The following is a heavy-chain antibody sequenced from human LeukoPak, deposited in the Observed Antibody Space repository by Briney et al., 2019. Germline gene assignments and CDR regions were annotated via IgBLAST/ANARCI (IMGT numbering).Heavy chain of an antibody. CDR1: GGTFSSYA. Sequence: ASVKVSCKASGGTFSSYAVSWVRLTPGQGLEWMGWISAYNGNTNYAQKLQGRVTMTTDTSTSTAYMELRSLRSDDTAVYYCARARMVRGVKNWFDPWGQGTLVTVSS. J-gene: IGHJ5*02. CDR3: ARARMVRGVKNWFDP. V-gene: IGHV1-18*01. D-gene: IGHD3-10*01. CDR2: ISAYNGNT.